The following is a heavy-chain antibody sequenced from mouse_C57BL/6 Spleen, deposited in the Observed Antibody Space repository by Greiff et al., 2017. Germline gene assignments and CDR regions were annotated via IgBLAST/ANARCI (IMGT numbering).Heavy chain of an antibody. CDR3: ARTNSPFAY. CDR2: IDPSDSYT. Sequence: QVQLQQPGAELVKPGASVKLSCKASGYTFTSYWMQWVKQRPGQGLEWIGKIDPSDSYTNYNQKFKGKATLTVDTSSSTAYMQLSSLTSEDSAVYYCARTNSPFAYWGQGTLVTVSA. V-gene: IGHV1-50*01. CDR1: GYTFTSYW. J-gene: IGHJ3*01. D-gene: IGHD2-12*01.